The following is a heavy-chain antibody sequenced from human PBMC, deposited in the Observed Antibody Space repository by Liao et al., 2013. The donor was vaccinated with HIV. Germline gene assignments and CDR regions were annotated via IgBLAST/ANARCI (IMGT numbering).Heavy chain of an antibody. V-gene: IGHV4-39*07. D-gene: IGHD3-3*01. CDR2: IYYYTGST. CDR3: AARITISGVAIPHALDV. J-gene: IGHJ3*01. CDR1: GGSITSGPYY. Sequence: QLQLQESGPGLVKPSETLSLTCTVSGGSITSGPYYLAWIRQPPGTRLEWIATIYYYTGSTDYNPSLKSRVTMAVDSSKNQFSLKMTSVTAADTAVYYCAARITISGVAIPHALDVWAKGQWSPSLQ.